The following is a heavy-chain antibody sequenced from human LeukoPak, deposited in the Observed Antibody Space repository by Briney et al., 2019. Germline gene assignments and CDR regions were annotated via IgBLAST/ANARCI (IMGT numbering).Heavy chain of an antibody. CDR1: GGSFSGYY. J-gene: IGHJ5*02. CDR2: INHSGST. D-gene: IGHD6-13*01. V-gene: IGHV4-34*01. Sequence: PSETLSLTCAVYGGSFSGYYWSWIRQPPGKGLEWIGEINHSGSTNYNPYLKSRVTISVDTSKNQFSLKLSSVTAADTAVYYCARGPYSSSWYHHVGNWFDPWGQGTLVTVSS. CDR3: ARGPYSSSWYHHVGNWFDP.